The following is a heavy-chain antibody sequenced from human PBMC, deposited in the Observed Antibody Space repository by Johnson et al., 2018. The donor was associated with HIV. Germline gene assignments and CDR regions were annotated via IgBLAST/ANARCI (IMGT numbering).Heavy chain of an antibody. J-gene: IGHJ3*02. Sequence: QVQLVESGGGVVQPGRSLRLSCAASGFTFSSYGMHWVRQAPGKGLEWVAVISYDGSNKYYADSVKGRFTISRDNSKSRLYLQTDSLRADDTAVYYCARDRDDGLAWGWAFDIWGQGTMVTVSS. V-gene: IGHV3-30*13. CDR1: GFTFSSYG. CDR3: ARDRDDGLAWGWAFDI. CDR2: ISYDGSNK. D-gene: IGHD6-19*01.